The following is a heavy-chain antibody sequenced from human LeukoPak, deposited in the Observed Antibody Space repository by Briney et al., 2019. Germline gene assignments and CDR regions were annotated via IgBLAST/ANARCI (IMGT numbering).Heavy chain of an antibody. Sequence: GGSLRLSCAASGFTFNNYAMNWVRQAPGKGLEWVSVISGSGGTTYYADSVKGRFTISRDSSKNTLYLQMNSLRAEDTAVYYCARVSGGGLYYDGMDVWGQGTTVAVSS. CDR3: ARVSGGGLYYDGMDV. CDR2: ISGSGGTT. V-gene: IGHV3-23*01. CDR1: GFTFNNYA. J-gene: IGHJ6*02. D-gene: IGHD1-14*01.